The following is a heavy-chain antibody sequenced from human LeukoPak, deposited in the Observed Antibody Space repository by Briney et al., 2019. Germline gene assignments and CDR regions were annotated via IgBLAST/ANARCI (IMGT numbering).Heavy chain of an antibody. J-gene: IGHJ4*02. CDR2: FDPEDGET. Sequence: ASVKVSCKVSGYTLTELSMHWVRQAPGKGLEWMGGFDPEDGETIYAQKFQGRVTMTEDTHTDTAYMELSSLRFEDTAVYYCATVDFPPVWPGSYYDYDYWGQGTLVTVSS. CDR1: GYTLTELS. V-gene: IGHV1-24*01. D-gene: IGHD3-10*01. CDR3: ATVDFPPVWPGSYYDYDY.